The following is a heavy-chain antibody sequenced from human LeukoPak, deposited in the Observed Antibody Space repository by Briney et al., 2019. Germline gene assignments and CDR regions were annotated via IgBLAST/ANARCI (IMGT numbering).Heavy chain of an antibody. CDR3: ARDLGSGVSFDI. V-gene: IGHV1-2*02. D-gene: IGHD3-10*01. J-gene: IGHJ3*02. CDR1: GYTFTGYY. CDR2: INPNSGGT. Sequence: ASVKVSCKACGYTFTGYYMHWVRQAPGQRLEWMGWINPNSGGTNYAQKFQGRVTMTRDTSISTAYMELSRLRSDDTAVYYCARDLGSGVSFDIGGQGTMVTVSS.